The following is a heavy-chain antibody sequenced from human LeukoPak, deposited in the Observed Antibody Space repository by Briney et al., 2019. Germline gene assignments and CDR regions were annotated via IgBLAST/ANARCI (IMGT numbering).Heavy chain of an antibody. J-gene: IGHJ4*02. CDR3: ARDQGVAARDY. CDR2: INHSGST. D-gene: IGHD6-6*01. CDR1: GGSFSGYY. V-gene: IGHV4-34*01. Sequence: SETLSLTCAVYGGSFSGYYWSWIRQPPGKGLEWIGEINHSGSTNYNPSLKSRVTISVDTSKNQFSLKLSSVTAADTAAYYCARDQGVAARDYWGQGTLVTVSS.